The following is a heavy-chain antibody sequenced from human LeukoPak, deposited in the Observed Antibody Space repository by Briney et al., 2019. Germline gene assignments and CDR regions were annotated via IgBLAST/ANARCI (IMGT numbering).Heavy chain of an antibody. V-gene: IGHV1-2*02. Sequence: GASVKVSCKASGYTFTGYYMHWVRQAPGQGLEWMGWINPNSDGTNYAQKFQGRVTMTRDTSISTAYMELSRLRSDDTAVYYCARWAPLYRQLVPGVVYYFDYWGQGTLVTVSS. CDR1: GYTFTGYY. CDR3: ARWAPLYRQLVPGVVYYFDY. CDR2: INPNSDGT. D-gene: IGHD6-6*01. J-gene: IGHJ4*02.